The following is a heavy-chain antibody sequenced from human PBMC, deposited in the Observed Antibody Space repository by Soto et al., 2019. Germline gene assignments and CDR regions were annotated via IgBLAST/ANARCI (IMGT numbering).Heavy chain of an antibody. CDR1: GGSISSYY. CDR2: IYYSGST. V-gene: IGHV4-59*01. Sequence: SETLSLTCTVSGGSISSYYWSWIRQPPGKGLEWIGYIYYSGSTNYSPSLKSRVTISVDTSKNQFSLKLSSVTAADTAVYYCARVLYGDFTLDYWGQGTLVTVSS. D-gene: IGHD4-17*01. CDR3: ARVLYGDFTLDY. J-gene: IGHJ4*02.